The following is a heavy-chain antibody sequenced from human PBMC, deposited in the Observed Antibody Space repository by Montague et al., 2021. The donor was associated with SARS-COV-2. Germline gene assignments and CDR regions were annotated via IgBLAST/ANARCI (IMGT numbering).Heavy chain of an antibody. CDR3: ARGSRVVGITPGFRY. CDR2: IDHSGNT. D-gene: IGHD2-21*01. V-gene: IGHV4-34*01. J-gene: IGHJ4*02. Sequence: SKTLSLTCAVYRGSFHIFSWGWIRQSPGKGLEWIGEIDHSGNTNYNPSLKSRVTISVDTSKNQFSLNLTSVTAADTAMYYCARGSRVVGITPGFRYWGQGTLVTVSS. CDR1: RGSFHIFS.